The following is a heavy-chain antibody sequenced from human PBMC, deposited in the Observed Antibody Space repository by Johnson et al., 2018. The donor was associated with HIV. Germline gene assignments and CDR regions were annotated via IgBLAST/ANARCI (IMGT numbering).Heavy chain of an antibody. J-gene: IGHJ3*02. CDR2: ISYDGSKK. CDR1: GFPFSTYT. V-gene: IGHV3-30*04. CDR3: ARGRKDIAAVDGLDTDAFDM. Sequence: QVQLVESGGGVVQTGRSLRLFCAVSGFPFSTYTMHWVRQAPGRALEWVALISYDGSKKYYGDSVKGRFTISRDTSKHTLYLQMNSLRPEDTAVYYCARGRKDIAAVDGLDTDAFDMWGQGTMVTVSS. D-gene: IGHD6-13*01.